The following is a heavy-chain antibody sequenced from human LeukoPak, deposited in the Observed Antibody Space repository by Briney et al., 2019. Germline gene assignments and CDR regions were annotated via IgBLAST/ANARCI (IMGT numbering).Heavy chain of an antibody. CDR2: ISGSGGST. V-gene: IGHV3-23*01. CDR1: GFTFSSYA. CDR3: VAGEQRDNRRNY. D-gene: IGHD3-16*01. Sequence: GGSLRLSCAASGFTFSSYAMSWVRQAPGKGLEWVSAISGSGGSTYYADSVKGRFTISRDNSKNTLYLQMNSLRAEDTAVYYCVAGEQRDNRRNYWGQGTLVTVSS. J-gene: IGHJ4*02.